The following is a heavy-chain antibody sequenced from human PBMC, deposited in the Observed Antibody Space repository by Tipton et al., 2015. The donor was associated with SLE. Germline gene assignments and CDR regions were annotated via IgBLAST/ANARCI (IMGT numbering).Heavy chain of an antibody. D-gene: IGHD2-2*01. CDR1: GGSITSRY. CDR2: IYYSGTT. CDR3: ARIAIAPAMGEYYFDS. V-gene: IGHV4-59*11. Sequence: TLSLTCTVSGGSITSRYWNWVRQPPGKGLEWIGYIYYSGTTSYNSSLKSRVTISVDSAKNQFSPKVSSVTAADTAVYFCARIAIAPAMGEYYFDSWGQGTLVTVSS. J-gene: IGHJ4*02.